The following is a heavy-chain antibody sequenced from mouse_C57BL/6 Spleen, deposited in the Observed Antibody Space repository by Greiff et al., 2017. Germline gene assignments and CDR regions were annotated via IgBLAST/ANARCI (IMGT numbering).Heavy chain of an antibody. J-gene: IGHJ2*01. CDR3: ARPDRRVYYFDY. V-gene: IGHV1-69*01. CDR2: IDPSDSYT. CDR1: GYTFTSYW. Sequence: VQLQQPGAELVMPGASVKLSCKASGYTFTSYWMHWVKQRPGQSLEWIGEIDPSDSYTNYNQKFKGKSTLTVDKSSSTAYMQLSSLTSDDAAISYYARPDRRVYYFDYWGQGTTHTVSA.